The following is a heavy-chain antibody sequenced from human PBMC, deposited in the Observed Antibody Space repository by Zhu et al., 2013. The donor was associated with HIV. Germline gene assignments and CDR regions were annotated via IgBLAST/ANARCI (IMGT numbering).Heavy chain of an antibody. CDR2: IIPIFGTA. Sequence: QVQLVQSGAEVKKPGSSVKVSCKASGGTFSSYAISWVRQAPGQGLEWMGGIIPIFGTANYAQKFQGRVTITADESTSTAYMELSSLRSEDTAVYYCARDRAVVVVPAAHDYYYYGMDVWGQGTTVTVSS. CDR3: ARDRAVVVVPAAHDYYYYGMDV. D-gene: IGHD2-2*01. V-gene: IGHV1-69*01. CDR1: GGTFSSYA. J-gene: IGHJ6*02.